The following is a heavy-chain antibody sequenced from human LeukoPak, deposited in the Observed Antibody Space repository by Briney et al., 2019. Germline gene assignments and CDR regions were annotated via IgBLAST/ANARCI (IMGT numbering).Heavy chain of an antibody. V-gene: IGHV1-3*01. CDR3: VASLAVSSDYIHY. D-gene: IGHD5-12*01. Sequence: ASVKVSCKVSGYTFTRSTVHWVRQAPGQRLEWMGWMNAASGKTEYSQEFQGRVTITRDTSASTAYMEMSTLGSEDTAVYYCVASLAVSSDYIHYWGQGTLVTVSS. J-gene: IGHJ4*02. CDR2: MNAASGKT. CDR1: GYTFTRST.